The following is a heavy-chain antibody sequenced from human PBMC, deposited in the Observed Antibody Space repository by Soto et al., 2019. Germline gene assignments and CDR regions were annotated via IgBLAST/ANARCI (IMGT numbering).Heavy chain of an antibody. J-gene: IGHJ4*02. CDR1: GGTFSSYA. Sequence: QVQLVQSGAEVKKPGSSVKVSCKASGGTFSSYAISWVRQAPGQGLEWMGGVIPIFGTANYAQKFQGRVTITADESTSTAYMELSSLRSEDTAVYYCARGYYDSSGYYYQSYYFDYRGQGTLVTVSS. D-gene: IGHD3-22*01. V-gene: IGHV1-69*12. CDR3: ARGYYDSSGYYYQSYYFDY. CDR2: VIPIFGTA.